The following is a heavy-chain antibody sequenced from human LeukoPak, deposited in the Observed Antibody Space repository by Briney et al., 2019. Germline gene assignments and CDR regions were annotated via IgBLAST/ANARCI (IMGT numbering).Heavy chain of an antibody. CDR2: IYYSGST. J-gene: IGHJ1*01. CDR3: ARGVSGGWYGDFQH. V-gene: IGHV4-59*01. CDR1: DGSINTYF. D-gene: IGHD6-19*01. Sequence: SETLSLTCTVSDGSINTYFWSGIRQPPGKGLEWIGYIYYSGSTNYNPSLKSRVTISVDTSKNQFSLKLSSVTAADTAVYYCARGVSGGWYGDFQHWGQGTLVTVSS.